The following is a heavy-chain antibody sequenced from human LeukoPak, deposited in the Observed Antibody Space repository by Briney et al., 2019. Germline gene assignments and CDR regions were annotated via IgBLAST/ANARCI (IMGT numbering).Heavy chain of an antibody. Sequence: GGSLRLSCEASGFIFNTYAIYWVRQAPGKGLEEVAGICGSGGCTYYADSVKGRLTISRDNSKNTVYLQMNCLTADDTAVYYCAKTTVGYSSGRYPGWPADCWGQGARVTVSS. V-gene: IGHV3-23*01. CDR2: ICGSGGCT. CDR3: AKTTVGYSSGRYPGWPADC. J-gene: IGHJ4*02. CDR1: GFIFNTYA. D-gene: IGHD6-19*01.